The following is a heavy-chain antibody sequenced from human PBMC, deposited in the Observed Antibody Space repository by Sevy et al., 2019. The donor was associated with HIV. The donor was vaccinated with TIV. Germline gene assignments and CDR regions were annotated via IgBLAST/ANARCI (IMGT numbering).Heavy chain of an antibody. CDR1: GYTLTELS. CDR3: ATAGVGATNELIFDY. CDR2: FDPEDGET. V-gene: IGHV1-24*01. J-gene: IGHJ4*02. Sequence: ASVKVSCKVSGYTLTELSMHWVRQAPGKGLEWMGGFDPEDGETIYAQKFQGRVTMTEDTSTDTAYMELSSRRSEDTAVYYCATAGVGATNELIFDYWGQGTLVTVSS. D-gene: IGHD1-26*01.